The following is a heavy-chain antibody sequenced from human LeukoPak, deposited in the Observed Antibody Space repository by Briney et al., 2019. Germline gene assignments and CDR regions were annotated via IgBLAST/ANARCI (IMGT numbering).Heavy chain of an antibody. V-gene: IGHV4-59*01. CDR1: GGSISSYH. Sequence: PSETLSLTCTVSGGSISSYHWSWIRQPPGKGLECIGYIYYSGSTNYNPSLKSRVTISVDTSKNQFSLKLSSVTAADTAVYYCARVESGSGWADYYYYYMDVWGKGTTVTVSS. CDR3: ARVESGSGWADYYYYYMDV. J-gene: IGHJ6*03. D-gene: IGHD6-19*01. CDR2: IYYSGST.